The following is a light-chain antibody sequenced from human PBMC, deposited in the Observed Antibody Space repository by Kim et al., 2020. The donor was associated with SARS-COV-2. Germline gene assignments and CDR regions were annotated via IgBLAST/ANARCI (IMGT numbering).Light chain of an antibody. J-gene: IGKJ1*01. V-gene: IGKV3-20*01. CDR2: GTS. CDR1: QSVTSSY. Sequence: EIVLTQSPGTLSLSPGERATLSCRASQSVTSSYLAWYQQKPGQAPRLLIFGTSSRATGIPDRFSGCGSGTDFTLTISRLEPEDFAVYYCLQYGSSPRTFGQGTKVDIK. CDR3: LQYGSSPRT.